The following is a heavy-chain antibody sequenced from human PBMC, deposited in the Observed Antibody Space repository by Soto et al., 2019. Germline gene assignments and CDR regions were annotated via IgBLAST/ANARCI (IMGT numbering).Heavy chain of an antibody. Sequence: PSETLSLTCSVSGGFISGSSYFRGWIRQPPGKGLEWIGSVDYSGTTYYNPSLQRRVTISVDTSKNQFSLKLSSVTAADTAVYYCARMMNTAMVRNWFDPWGQGTLVTVSS. CDR1: GGFISGSSYF. V-gene: IGHV4-39*07. CDR3: ARMMNTAMVRNWFDP. CDR2: VDYSGTT. J-gene: IGHJ5*02. D-gene: IGHD5-18*01.